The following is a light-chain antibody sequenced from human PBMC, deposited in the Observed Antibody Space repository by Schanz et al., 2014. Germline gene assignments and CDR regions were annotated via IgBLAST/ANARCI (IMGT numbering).Light chain of an antibody. Sequence: DIVMTQSPDSLAVSLGERATINCKSSQSVFYSSNNKNFLAWYQQKPGQPPKLLFYWASTRESGVPDRFSGSGSGTDFTLTISSLQAEDVAVYYCQQYSGGPLTFGGGTKVEIK. CDR1: QSVFYSSNNKNF. J-gene: IGKJ4*01. V-gene: IGKV4-1*01. CDR2: WAS. CDR3: QQYSGGPLT.